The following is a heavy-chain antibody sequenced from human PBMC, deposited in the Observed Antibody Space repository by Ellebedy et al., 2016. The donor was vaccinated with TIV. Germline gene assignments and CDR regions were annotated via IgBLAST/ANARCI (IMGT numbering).Heavy chain of an antibody. CDR2: IDQDGSQK. CDR3: AKAQAIFGPGSYYDHRYDS. CDR1: GFTFSNYW. V-gene: IGHV3-7*03. D-gene: IGHD3-10*01. Sequence: GESLKISXVASGFTFSNYWMSWVRQAPGEGLEWVANIDQDGSQKYHVYSVKGRFTISRDNSKNTLFLQMNSLRAEDTDVYYCAKAQAIFGPGSYYDHRYDSWGQGNRVTGSS. J-gene: IGHJ4*02.